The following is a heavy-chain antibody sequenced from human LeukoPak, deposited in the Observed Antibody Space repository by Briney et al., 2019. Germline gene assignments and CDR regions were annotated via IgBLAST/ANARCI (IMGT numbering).Heavy chain of an antibody. CDR3: ARAPPYYYDSSGYSQYFDY. CDR1: GGSISSYY. Sequence: SETLSLTCTVSGGSISSYYWSWIRQPPGKGLEWIGYIYYSGSTNYNPSLKSRVTISVDTSKNQFSLRLSSVTAADTAVYYCARAPPYYYDSSGYSQYFDYWGQGTLVTVSS. D-gene: IGHD3-22*01. V-gene: IGHV4-59*01. CDR2: IYYSGST. J-gene: IGHJ4*02.